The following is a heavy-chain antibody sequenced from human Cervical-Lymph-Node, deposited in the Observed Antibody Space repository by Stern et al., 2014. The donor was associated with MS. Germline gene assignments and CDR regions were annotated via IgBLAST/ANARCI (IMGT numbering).Heavy chain of an antibody. CDR3: ARSGSYSDAFDI. CDR2: IHPSGGST. D-gene: IGHD1-26*01. CDR1: GYTFSSYY. J-gene: IGHJ3*02. V-gene: IGHV1-46*01. Sequence: VQLVESGAEVKKPGASVKVSCKASGYTFSSYYMHWVRQAPGQGLEWMGIIHPSGGSTRYAQKFQGRVTMTRDTSTSTVYMELSSQRSEDTAVYYCARSGSYSDAFDIWGQGTMVTVSS.